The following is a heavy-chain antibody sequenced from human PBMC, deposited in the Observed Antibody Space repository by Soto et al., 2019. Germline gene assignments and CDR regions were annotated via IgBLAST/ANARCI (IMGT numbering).Heavy chain of an antibody. V-gene: IGHV1-24*01. J-gene: IGHJ6*02. CDR1: GYSLSELS. CDR2: LDPLGEN. CDR3: VTGTYGFDV. Sequence: GASVKVSCKVSGYSLSELSIHWVRQAPGKGLEWMGGLDPLGENIYAQKFQGRVTMTEDTSTDTAYMELRSLRSEDAAAFYCVTGTYGFDVWGQGTTVTVSS.